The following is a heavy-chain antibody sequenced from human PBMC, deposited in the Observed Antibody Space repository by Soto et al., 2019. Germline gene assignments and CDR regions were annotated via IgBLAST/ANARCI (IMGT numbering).Heavy chain of an antibody. V-gene: IGHV3-7*04. Sequence: EVQLVESGGGLVQPGGSLRLSCVASGFTFSSYWMSWVRQAPGKGLEWVANIKQDGSEKCYVDSVKGRFTISRDNAKNSLYLQMNSLRAEDTAVYYVARDLASTTTPNYWGKGTLVTVSS. CDR1: GFTFSSYW. D-gene: IGHD4-17*01. CDR2: IKQDGSEK. J-gene: IGHJ4*02. CDR3: ARDLASTTTPNY.